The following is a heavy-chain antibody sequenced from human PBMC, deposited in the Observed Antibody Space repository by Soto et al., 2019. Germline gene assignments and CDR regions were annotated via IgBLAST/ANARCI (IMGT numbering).Heavy chain of an antibody. CDR3: ARQRRAGYYYYYGMDV. CDR1: GYSFTSYW. Sequence: ESLKISCKGSGYSFTSYWIGWVRQMPGKGLEWMGIIYPGDSDTRYSPSFQGQVTISADKSISTAYLQWSSLKASDTAMYYCARQRRAGYYYYYGMDVWGQGTTVTVSS. CDR2: IYPGDSDT. J-gene: IGHJ6*02. V-gene: IGHV5-51*01.